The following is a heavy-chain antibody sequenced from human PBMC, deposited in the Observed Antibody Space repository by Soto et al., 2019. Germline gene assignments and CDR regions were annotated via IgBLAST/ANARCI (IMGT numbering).Heavy chain of an antibody. CDR1: GFTFSDYG. J-gene: IGHJ4*02. CDR2: ISYDGNNR. Sequence: QVQLVESGGGVVQPGRSLRVSCAASGFTFSDYGIYWVRQAPGKGLEWVALISYDGNNREYGDSVKGRFTISRDNSKNTLYLQMNSLRVEDTAVYYCTFGDNSFDYWGQGPLVPVSS. CDR3: TFGDNSFDY. D-gene: IGHD1-20*01. V-gene: IGHV3-30*03.